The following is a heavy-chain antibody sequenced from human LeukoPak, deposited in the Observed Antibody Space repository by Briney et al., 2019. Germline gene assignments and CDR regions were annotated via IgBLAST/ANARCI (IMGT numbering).Heavy chain of an antibody. Sequence: KSSETLSLTCTVSGVSISSGSYYWSWIRQPAGKGLEWIGRIYTSGSTNYNPSLKSRVTISVDTSKNQFSLKLSSVTATDTAVYYCASWSIAFRLVDYWGQGTLVTVSS. CDR2: IYTSGST. J-gene: IGHJ4*02. CDR1: GVSISSGSYY. V-gene: IGHV4-61*02. CDR3: ASWSIAFRLVDY. D-gene: IGHD3-3*02.